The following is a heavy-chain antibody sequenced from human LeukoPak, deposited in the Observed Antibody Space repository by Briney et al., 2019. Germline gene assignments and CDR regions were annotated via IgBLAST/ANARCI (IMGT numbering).Heavy chain of an antibody. J-gene: IGHJ4*02. Sequence: GGSLRLSCAASGFSVSANYMSWVRQAPGKGLEWVSAISGSGGSTYYADSVKGRFTISRDNSKNTLYLQMNSLRAEDTAVYYCAKDRRGWLREPLDYWGQGTLVTVSS. CDR2: ISGSGGST. CDR1: GFSVSANY. CDR3: AKDRRGWLREPLDY. V-gene: IGHV3-23*01. D-gene: IGHD5-12*01.